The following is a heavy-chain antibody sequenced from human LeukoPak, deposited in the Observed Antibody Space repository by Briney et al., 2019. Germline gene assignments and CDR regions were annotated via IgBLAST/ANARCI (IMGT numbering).Heavy chain of an antibody. D-gene: IGHD3-16*01. Sequence: PRASVKVSCKASGGTFSSYAISWVRQAPGQGLEWMGGIIPIFGTTNYAQKFQGRVTITTDESTSTAYMELSSLRSEDTAFYYCARVYGGSDAFDIWGQGTMVTVSS. CDR1: GGTFSSYA. J-gene: IGHJ3*02. V-gene: IGHV1-69*05. CDR2: IIPIFGTT. CDR3: ARVYGGSDAFDI.